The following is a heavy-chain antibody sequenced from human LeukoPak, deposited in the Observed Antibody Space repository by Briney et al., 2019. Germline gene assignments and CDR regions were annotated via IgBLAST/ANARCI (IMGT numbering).Heavy chain of an antibody. V-gene: IGHV4-39*01. D-gene: IGHD6-19*01. CDR1: GGSVSSSTYY. CDR2: IYYSGST. J-gene: IGHJ4*02. CDR3: TRQNSVAGTSFDY. Sequence: SETLSLTCTVSGGSVSSSTYYWGWIRQPPGKGLQWIGTIYYSGSTYSIPSLKSRLTISLDTSKNQFSLKLNSVTAADTAVYYCTRQNSVAGTSFDYWGQGTLVTVSS.